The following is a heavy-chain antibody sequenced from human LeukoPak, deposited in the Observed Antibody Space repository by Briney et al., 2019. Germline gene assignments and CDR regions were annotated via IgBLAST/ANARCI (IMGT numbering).Heavy chain of an antibody. J-gene: IGHJ6*02. V-gene: IGHV1-24*01. Sequence: ASVKVSCKVSGYTLTELSMHWVRQAPGKGLEWMGGFDPEDGETIYAQKFQGRVTMTEDTSTDTAYMELSSLRSEDTAVYYCATAGSGGSYYYYYYGMDVWGQGTTVTVSS. CDR3: ATAGSGGSYYYYYYGMDV. CDR2: FDPEDGET. CDR1: GYTLTELS. D-gene: IGHD1-26*01.